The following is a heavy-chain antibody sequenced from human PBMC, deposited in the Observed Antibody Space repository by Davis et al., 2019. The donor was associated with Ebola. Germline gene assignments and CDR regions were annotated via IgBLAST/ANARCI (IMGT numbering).Heavy chain of an antibody. J-gene: IGHJ2*01. CDR1: GYTFTSYG. D-gene: IGHD3-3*02. CDR2: ISAYNGNT. V-gene: IGHV1-18*01. CDR3: ARAPGGIANRAFYWGVWYFDL. Sequence: ASVKVSCKASGYTFTSYGISWVRQAPGQGLEWMGWISAYNGNTNYAQKLQGRVTMTTDTSTSTAYMELRSLRSDDTAVYYCARAPGGIANRAFYWGVWYFDLWGRGTLVTVSS.